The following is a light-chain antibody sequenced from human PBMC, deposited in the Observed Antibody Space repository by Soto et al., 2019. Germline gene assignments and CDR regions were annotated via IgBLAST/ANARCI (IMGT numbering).Light chain of an antibody. CDR3: QQRSGWPST. CDR2: DAS. J-gene: IGKJ4*01. CDR1: QSVGSY. Sequence: EIVLTQSPVTLSLSPGERATLSCRASQSVGSYFAWYQQKPGQAPRLLIYDASNRATGIPARFSGSGSGTDFTLTISSLEPEDFAVYYCQQRSGWPSTFGGGTKVEIK. V-gene: IGKV3-11*01.